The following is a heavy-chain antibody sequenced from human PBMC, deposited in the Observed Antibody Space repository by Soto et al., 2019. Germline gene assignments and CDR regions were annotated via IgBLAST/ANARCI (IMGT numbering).Heavy chain of an antibody. CDR2: IYHSGST. D-gene: IGHD3-10*01. CDR3: ATSRKYYYGSGSYDYYYYGMDL. Sequence: SETLSLTCAVSGYSISSGYYWGWIRQPPGKGLEWIGSIYHSGSTYYNPSLKSRVTISVDTSKNQFSLKLSSVTAADTAVYYCATSRKYYYGSGSYDYYYYGMDLWGQGTPVPVSS. CDR1: GYSISSGYY. J-gene: IGHJ6*02. V-gene: IGHV4-38-2*01.